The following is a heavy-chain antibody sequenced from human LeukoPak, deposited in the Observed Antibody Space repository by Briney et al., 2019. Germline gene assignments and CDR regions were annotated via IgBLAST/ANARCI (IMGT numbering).Heavy chain of an antibody. CDR1: GASVSSDY. V-gene: IGHV4-59*08. CDR2: IYHSGHA. J-gene: IGHJ5*02. Sequence: SETLSLTCTVSGASVSSDYWSWIRQSPGKGLEWIGYIYHSGHAMSNPSLKSRVSLSLDTSNNQFSLKLSSVTAADTAVYYCARHPFQYPFDHWGQGTVVSVSS. CDR3: ARHPFQYPFDH. D-gene: IGHD2/OR15-2a*01.